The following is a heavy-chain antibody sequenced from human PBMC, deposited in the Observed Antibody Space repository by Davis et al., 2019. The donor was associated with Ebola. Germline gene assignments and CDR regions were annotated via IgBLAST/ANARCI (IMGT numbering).Heavy chain of an antibody. D-gene: IGHD5-18*01. CDR3: ASLQLWPYYYMDV. J-gene: IGHJ6*03. Sequence: PGGSLRLSCTVSGGSISSGGYYWSWIRQHPGKGLEWIGYIYYSGSTNYNPSLKSRVTISVDTSKNQFSLKLSSVTAADTAVYYCASLQLWPYYYMDVWGKGTTVTVSS. V-gene: IGHV4-61*08. CDR1: GGSISSGGYY. CDR2: IYYSGST.